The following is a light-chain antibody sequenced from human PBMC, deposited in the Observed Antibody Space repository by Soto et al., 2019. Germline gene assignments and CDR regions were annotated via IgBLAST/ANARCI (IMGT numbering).Light chain of an antibody. CDR2: GAS. Sequence: EIVLTQSPGTLSLSPGERATLSCRASQSVSSSYLAWYQQKPGQAPRLLIYGASSRATGIPDRFSGSGSGTDFTLTNSRLEPEDFAMYYCQKYGSSPQTFGQGTKVEIK. J-gene: IGKJ1*01. CDR3: QKYGSSPQT. V-gene: IGKV3-20*01. CDR1: QSVSSSY.